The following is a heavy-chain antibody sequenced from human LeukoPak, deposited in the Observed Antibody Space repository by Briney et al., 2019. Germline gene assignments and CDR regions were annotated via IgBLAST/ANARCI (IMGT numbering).Heavy chain of an antibody. D-gene: IGHD3-22*01. Sequence: SETLSLTCNVSGYSMSNGYYWGWIRQPPGKGLEWIGSIYHSGTTYYNRSLKSRVTILVDTSNNHFSLKLSSVTAADTAVYFCAREDSSGLFFDYWGQGTLVTASS. CDR2: IYHSGTT. J-gene: IGHJ4*02. V-gene: IGHV4-38-2*02. CDR3: AREDSSGLFFDY. CDR1: GYSMSNGYY.